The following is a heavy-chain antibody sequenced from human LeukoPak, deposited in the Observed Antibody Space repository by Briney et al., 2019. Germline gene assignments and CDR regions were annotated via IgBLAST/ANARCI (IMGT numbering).Heavy chain of an antibody. CDR2: IYHSGST. V-gene: IGHV4-4*02. J-gene: IGHJ4*02. CDR3: ARDQALAYCGGDCGVFDY. Sequence: SGTLSLTCAVSGGSISSSNWWSWVRQPPGKGLEWIGEIYHSGSTNYNPSLKSRVTISVDKSKNQFSLKLSSVTAADTAVYYCARDQALAYCGGDCGVFDYWGQGTLVTVSS. D-gene: IGHD2-21*02. CDR1: GGSISSSNW.